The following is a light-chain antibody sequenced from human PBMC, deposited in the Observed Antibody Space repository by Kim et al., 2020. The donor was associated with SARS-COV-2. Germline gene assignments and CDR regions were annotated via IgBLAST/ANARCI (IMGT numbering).Light chain of an antibody. CDR1: ESVGTN. J-gene: IGKJ2*01. Sequence: SVAPGERATLSCRASESVGTNLVWYQQRPGQAPSLLIFDASIRVPGVPDRFSGSGSETDFTLTISSLQTEDLGIYFCQHYTTWPRTFGQGTKLEI. V-gene: IGKV3-15*01. CDR3: QHYTTWPRT. CDR2: DAS.